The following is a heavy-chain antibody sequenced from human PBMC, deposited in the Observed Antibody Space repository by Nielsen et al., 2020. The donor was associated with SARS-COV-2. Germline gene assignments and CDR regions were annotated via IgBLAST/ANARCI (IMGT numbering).Heavy chain of an antibody. CDR3: ARQTGYSYEPGGYFDY. CDR1: GYTFTSHL. Sequence: GESLKISCKASGYTFTSHLLGWVRQMPGKGLEWMGNIYPGDSDTRYSPSFQGQVTISADKSISTAYLQWSSLKASDTAMYYCARQTGYSYEPGGYFDYWGQGTLDTVSS. J-gene: IGHJ4*02. D-gene: IGHD5-18*01. V-gene: IGHV5-51*01. CDR2: IYPGDSDT.